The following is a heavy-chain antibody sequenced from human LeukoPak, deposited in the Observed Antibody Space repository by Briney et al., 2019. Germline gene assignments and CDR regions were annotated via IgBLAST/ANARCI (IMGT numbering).Heavy chain of an antibody. CDR2: ISGSGGST. CDR3: ARDSRSSPALRYFDWLAADVDY. D-gene: IGHD3-9*01. CDR1: GFTFSSYA. J-gene: IGHJ4*02. V-gene: IGHV3-23*01. Sequence: GGSLRLSCAASGFTFSSYAMSWVRQAPGKGLEWVSAISGSGGSTYYADSVKGRFTISRDNSKNTLYLQMNSLRAEDTAVYYCARDSRSSPALRYFDWLAADVDYWGQGTLVTVSS.